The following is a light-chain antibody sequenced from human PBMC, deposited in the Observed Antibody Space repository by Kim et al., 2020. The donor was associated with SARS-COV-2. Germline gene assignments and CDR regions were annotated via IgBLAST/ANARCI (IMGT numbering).Light chain of an antibody. CDR3: QVWDSSSDHPV. CDR2: YDS. CDR1: NIGSKS. V-gene: IGLV3-21*04. Sequence: SYELTQPPSASVAPGKTARITCGGNNIGSKSVHWYQQKPGQAPVLVIYYDSDRPSGIPERFSGSNSGNTATLTISRGEAGDEADYYCQVWDSSSDHPVFGGGTQLTVL. J-gene: IGLJ3*02.